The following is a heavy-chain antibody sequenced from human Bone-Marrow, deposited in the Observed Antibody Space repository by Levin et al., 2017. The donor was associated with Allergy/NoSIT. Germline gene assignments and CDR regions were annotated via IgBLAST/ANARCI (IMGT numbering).Heavy chain of an antibody. CDR1: GFTFDDYA. V-gene: IGHV3-9*01. CDR3: TKDMDPAGRFGHFDY. J-gene: IGHJ4*02. D-gene: IGHD3-10*01. CDR2: ISWNSGSI. Sequence: AGGSLRLSCAASGFTFDDYAMHWVRQAPGKGLEWISRISWNSGSIDYAESVKGRFTISRDNAKNSLYLQMNGLRADDTALYYCTKDMDPAGRFGHFDYWGQGTPVTVSS.